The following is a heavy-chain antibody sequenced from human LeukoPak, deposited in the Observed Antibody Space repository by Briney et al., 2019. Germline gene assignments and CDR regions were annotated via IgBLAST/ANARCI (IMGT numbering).Heavy chain of an antibody. CDR3: ARDLGYSYGYFDY. V-gene: IGHV6-1*01. Sequence: SQTLSLTCAISGDSVSSNSAGWNWIRQSPSRCLEWLGRTYYRSKWYNDYAVSVKSRITINPDTSKNQFSLQLNSVTPEDTAVYYCARDLGYSYGYFDYWGQGTLVTVSS. CDR1: GDSVSSNSAG. J-gene: IGHJ4*02. D-gene: IGHD5-18*01. CDR2: TYYRSKWYN.